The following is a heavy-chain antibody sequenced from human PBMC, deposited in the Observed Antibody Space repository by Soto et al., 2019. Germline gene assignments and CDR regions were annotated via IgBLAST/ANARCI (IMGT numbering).Heavy chain of an antibody. Sequence: EVQLVESGGGLVKPGGSLRLSCAASGFTFSSYSMNWVRQAPGKGLEWVSSISSSSSYIYYADSVKGRFTISRDNAKNSLYLQMNSLRAEDTAVYYCARDWTARYSSGWYAYWGQGTLVTVSS. CDR1: GFTFSSYS. CDR3: ARDWTARYSSGWYAY. CDR2: ISSSSSYI. V-gene: IGHV3-21*01. J-gene: IGHJ4*02. D-gene: IGHD6-19*01.